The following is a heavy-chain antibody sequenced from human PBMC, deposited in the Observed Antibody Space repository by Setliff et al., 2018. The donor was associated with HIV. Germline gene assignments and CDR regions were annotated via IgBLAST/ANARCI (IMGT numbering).Heavy chain of an antibody. CDR3: ARATGPTYYFDY. Sequence: SETLSLTCAVYGGSFSGYYWSWVRQPPGKGLEWIGEINHSGSTNYNPSLKSRVTTSVDTSKNQFSLRLSSVTAADTAVYYCARATGPTYYFDYWGQGTLVTVSS. V-gene: IGHV4-34*01. J-gene: IGHJ4*02. CDR1: GGSFSGYY. CDR2: INHSGST.